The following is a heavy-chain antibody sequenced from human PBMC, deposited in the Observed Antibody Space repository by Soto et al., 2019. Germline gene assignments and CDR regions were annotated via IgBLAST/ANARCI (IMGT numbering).Heavy chain of an antibody. CDR3: AREATARPIHYGLDG. D-gene: IGHD2-21*02. V-gene: IGHV3-21*01. J-gene: IGHJ6*02. CDR1: VFSFSTYS. CDR2: IGRRSDI. Sequence: PVGSLRLSCEASVFSFSTYSMHWVRHSPGKGLEWVSSIGRRSDIYYADSVKGRFTISRDNAKNSVSLQMNSLRDEDTAVYYCAREATARPIHYGLDGWGQGTTVTVSS.